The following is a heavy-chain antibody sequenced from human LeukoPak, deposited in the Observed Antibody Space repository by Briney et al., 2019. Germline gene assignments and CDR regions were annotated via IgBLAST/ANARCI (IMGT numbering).Heavy chain of an antibody. J-gene: IGHJ6*03. CDR2: IRSSSFKI. D-gene: IGHD6-13*01. CDR3: VRDPSYGSSWYYYMDV. V-gene: IGHV3-48*04. CDR1: EFTFVRYA. Sequence: GGSLRLSCAASEFTFVRYAMNWVRQAPGKGLEWVSYIRSSSFKIGYADSVEGRFTISRDNSKNSMYLQMDSLRVEDTAVYYCVRDPSYGSSWYYYMDVWGKGTTVTVSS.